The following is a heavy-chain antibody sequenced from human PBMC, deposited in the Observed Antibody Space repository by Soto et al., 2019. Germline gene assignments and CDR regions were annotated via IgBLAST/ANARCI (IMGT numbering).Heavy chain of an antibody. Sequence: QVQLVQSGAEVKKPGSSVKVSCKASGGTFGTYSISWVRQAPGQGLEWMGKVITILGTADYAQNFQGRVTITADKSTSSAYMEMNSLRSEDTAVYYCARGYYYGWTGWGQGTLVTVSS. CDR1: GGTFGTYS. J-gene: IGHJ4*02. CDR3: ARGYYYGWTG. V-gene: IGHV1-69*08. CDR2: VITILGTA. D-gene: IGHD3-10*01.